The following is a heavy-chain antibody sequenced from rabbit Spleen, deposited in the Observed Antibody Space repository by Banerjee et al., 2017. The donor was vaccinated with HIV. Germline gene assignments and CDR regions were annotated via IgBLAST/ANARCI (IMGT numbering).Heavy chain of an antibody. CDR1: GFSFSSSYW. V-gene: IGHV1S45*01. D-gene: IGHD4-1*01. J-gene: IGHJ3*01. CDR3: ARDLAGAIGWNFYL. CDR2: IDISKSGST. Sequence: QEQLEESGGDLVKPEGSLTLTCTASGFSFSSSYWICWVRQAPGKGLEWIACIDISKSGSTYYAGWAKGRFTISKTSSTTVTLQMTSLTAADTATYFCARDLAGAIGWNFYLWGQGTLVTVS.